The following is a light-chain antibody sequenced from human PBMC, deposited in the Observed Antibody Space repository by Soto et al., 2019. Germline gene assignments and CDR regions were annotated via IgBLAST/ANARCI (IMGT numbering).Light chain of an antibody. CDR1: QGVSSN. CDR2: GAS. Sequence: EIVMTQSPATLSVSPGERATLSCRASQGVSSNLAWYQQKRGQAPRLLIYGASTRATGIPDRFSGSGSGTDFTLTISRLEPEDFAVYYCQQYGSSPLTFGGGTKVDIK. CDR3: QQYGSSPLT. J-gene: IGKJ4*01. V-gene: IGKV3-20*01.